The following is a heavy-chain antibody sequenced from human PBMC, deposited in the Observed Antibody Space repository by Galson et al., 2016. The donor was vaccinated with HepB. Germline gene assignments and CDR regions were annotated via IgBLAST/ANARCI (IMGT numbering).Heavy chain of an antibody. CDR2: IYWDDDK. D-gene: IGHD1-26*01. CDR1: GFSLSTSGVG. J-gene: IGHJ6*02. Sequence: PALVKPTQTLTLTCTFSGFSLSTSGVGVGWIRQSPGKALEWLALIYWDDDKHYSPSLKSRLTITKDTSKNQVVLIMTNMDPVDTATYYCAHSRVGATGDYYYGMDVWGQGTTVTVSS. V-gene: IGHV2-5*02. CDR3: AHSRVGATGDYYYGMDV.